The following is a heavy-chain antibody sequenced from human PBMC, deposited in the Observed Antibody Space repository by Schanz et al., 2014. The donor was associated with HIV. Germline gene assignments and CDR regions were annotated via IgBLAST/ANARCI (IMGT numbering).Heavy chain of an antibody. CDR2: IIGDGGGSDIIT. J-gene: IGHJ4*02. V-gene: IGHV3-23*01. Sequence: EVQQVLESGGGLVQPGGFLRLSCAASGFTFSRYAMSWVRQAPGKGLEWVSAIIGDGGGSDIITFYADSVKGRFTISRDNSKNTLYLHMTSLRGEDTAVYYCAKVEGQVSGSAQGEFDHWGQGTVVTVSS. CDR1: GFTFSRYA. D-gene: IGHD3-10*01. CDR3: AKVEGQVSGSAQGEFDH.